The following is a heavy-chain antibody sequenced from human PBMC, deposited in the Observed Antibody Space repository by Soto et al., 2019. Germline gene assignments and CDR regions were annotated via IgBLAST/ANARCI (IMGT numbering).Heavy chain of an antibody. CDR1: GGSIRSGGYY. CDR2: IYYSGST. V-gene: IGHV4-31*03. Sequence: SETLSLTCTVSGGSIRSGGYYWSWIRQHPGKGLEWIGYIYYSGSTYYNPSLKSRVTTSVDTSKNQFSLKLSSVTAADTAVYYCARVWILTGYSIDYWGQGTLVTVS. D-gene: IGHD3-9*01. CDR3: ARVWILTGYSIDY. J-gene: IGHJ4*02.